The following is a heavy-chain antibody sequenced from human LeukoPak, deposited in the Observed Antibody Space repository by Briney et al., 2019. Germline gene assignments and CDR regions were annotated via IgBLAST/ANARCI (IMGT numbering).Heavy chain of an antibody. CDR3: AKGIVGGSTDWLDP. V-gene: IGHV3-15*01. J-gene: IGHJ5*02. D-gene: IGHD1-26*01. CDR1: GFIFKYAW. CDR2: IKNKNDGGTT. Sequence: GGSLRLSCAASGFIFKYAWMNWVRQAPGKGLEWVGRIKNKNDGGTTDYAEPVKGRFTISRDDSKDTLYLQMNSLRIEDTGIYYCAKGIVGGSTDWLDPWGQGTQVTVSS.